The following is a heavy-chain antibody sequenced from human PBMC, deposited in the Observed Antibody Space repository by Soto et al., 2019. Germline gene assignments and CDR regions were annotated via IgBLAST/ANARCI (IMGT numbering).Heavy chain of an antibody. J-gene: IGHJ4*02. Sequence: EVQLVESGGGLVQPGRSLRLSCAASGFTFDDYAMHWVRQAPGKGLEWVSGISWNSGSIGYADSVKGRFTISRDNAKNSLYLQMNSLRAEDTALYYCAIDFTTGMYYFDYWGQGTLVTVSS. D-gene: IGHD1-1*01. CDR1: GFTFDDYA. CDR2: ISWNSGSI. V-gene: IGHV3-9*01. CDR3: AIDFTTGMYYFDY.